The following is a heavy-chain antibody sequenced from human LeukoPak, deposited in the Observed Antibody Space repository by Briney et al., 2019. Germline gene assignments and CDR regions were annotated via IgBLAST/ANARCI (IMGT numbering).Heavy chain of an antibody. CDR3: AREGRDRVGVG. CDR2: INPSGGST. Sequence: ASVKVSCKASGYTSTSYYMHWVRQAPGQGLEWMGIINPSGGSTSYAQKFQGRVTMTRDTSTSTVYMELSSLRSEDTAVYYCAREGRDRVGVGWGQGTLVTVSS. D-gene: IGHD5-24*01. J-gene: IGHJ4*02. V-gene: IGHV1-46*01. CDR1: GYTSTSYY.